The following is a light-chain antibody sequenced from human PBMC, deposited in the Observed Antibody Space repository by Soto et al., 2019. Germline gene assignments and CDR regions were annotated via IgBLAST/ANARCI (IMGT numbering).Light chain of an antibody. Sequence: QSALTQPASVSGSPGQSITISCTGTSSDVGSYNLVSWYQHHPGKAPKLMIYEGSKRPSGVSDRFSGSKSGNTASLTISGLRAEDEADYYCCSYAGSRTYVFGTGTKLTVL. CDR2: EGS. CDR3: CSYAGSRTYV. CDR1: SSDVGSYNL. J-gene: IGLJ1*01. V-gene: IGLV2-23*01.